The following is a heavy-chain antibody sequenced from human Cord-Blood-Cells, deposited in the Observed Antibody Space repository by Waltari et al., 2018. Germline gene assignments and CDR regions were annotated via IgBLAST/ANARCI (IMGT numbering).Heavy chain of an antibody. CDR1: GFTFDDYA. CDR2: ISLNSGSI. V-gene: IGHV3-9*01. CDR3: AKAAAAVYWYFDL. D-gene: IGHD6-13*01. Sequence: EVQLVESGGGLVQPGRSLRLSCAASGFTFDDYAMHWVRQAPGKGLEWVSGISLNSGSIGYADSVKGRFTISRDNAKNSLYLQMNSLRAEDTALYYCAKAAAAVYWYFDLWGRGTLVTVSS. J-gene: IGHJ2*01.